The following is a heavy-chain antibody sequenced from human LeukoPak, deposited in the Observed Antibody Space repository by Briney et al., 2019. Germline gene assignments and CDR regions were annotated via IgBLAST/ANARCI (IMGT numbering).Heavy chain of an antibody. CDR1: GYTFTSYG. V-gene: IGHV1-18*01. D-gene: IGHD1-1*01. J-gene: IGHJ4*02. CDR2: TSAHNDDT. Sequence: RASVQESFKACGYTFTSYGISWVRQAPGQGLEWMGWTSAHNDDTNYAETLQGRLTMTTDISTSTAYMELTSLRSDDTAVYYCARDWDSRNDYFDPWGQGTLVIVSS. CDR3: ARDWDSRNDYFDP.